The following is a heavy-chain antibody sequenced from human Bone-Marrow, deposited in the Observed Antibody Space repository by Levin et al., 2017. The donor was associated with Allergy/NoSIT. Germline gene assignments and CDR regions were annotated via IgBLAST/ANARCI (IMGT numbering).Heavy chain of an antibody. CDR3: AKLLTGFYYGMNV. J-gene: IGHJ6*02. D-gene: IGHD3-9*01. CDR1: GYTLTEVA. V-gene: IGHV1-24*01. Sequence: GASVKVSCKISGYTLTEVAMHWVRKAPGKGLEWMGGIDPEDAEIIYAQKFRGRVTMTEDASTDTAYMELTSLTSEDTAIYYCAKLLTGFYYGMNVWGPGTTVTVSS. CDR2: IDPEDAEI.